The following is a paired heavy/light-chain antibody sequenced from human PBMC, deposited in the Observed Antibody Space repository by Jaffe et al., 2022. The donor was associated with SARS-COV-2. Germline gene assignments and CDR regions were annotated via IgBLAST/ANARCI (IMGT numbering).Light chain of an antibody. CDR2: KAS. Sequence: DIQMTQSPSTLSASVGDRVTITCRASQSISSWLAWYQQKPGKAPKLLIYKASSLESGVPSRFSGSGSGTEFTLTISSLQPDDFATYYCQQYNSPWTFGQGTKVEIK. J-gene: IGKJ1*01. CDR1: QSISSW. V-gene: IGKV1-5*03. CDR3: QQYNSPWT.
Heavy chain of an antibody. CDR3: AKGGVGATKDPSRRAERNFDY. Sequence: EVQLLESGGGLVQPGGSLRLSCAASGFTFSSYAMSWVRQAPGKGLEWVSAISGSGGSTYYADSVKGRFTISRDNSKNTLYLQMNSLRAEDTAVYYCAKGGVGATKDPSRRAERNFDYWGQGTLVTVSS. D-gene: IGHD1-26*01. CDR2: ISGSGGST. J-gene: IGHJ4*02. CDR1: GFTFSSYA. V-gene: IGHV3-23*01.